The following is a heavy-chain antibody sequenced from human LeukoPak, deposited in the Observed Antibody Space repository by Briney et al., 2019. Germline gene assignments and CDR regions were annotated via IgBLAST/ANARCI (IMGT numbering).Heavy chain of an antibody. CDR1: GFTFSSYA. J-gene: IGHJ4*02. D-gene: IGHD3-22*01. Sequence: GSLRLSCAASGFTFSSYAMSWVRQAPGKGLEWGSAISGSGGSTYYADSVKGRFTISRDNSKNTLHLQMNSLRAEDTAVYYCAKDRITMIVVVIFDYWGQGTLVTVSS. V-gene: IGHV3-23*01. CDR2: ISGSGGST. CDR3: AKDRITMIVVVIFDY.